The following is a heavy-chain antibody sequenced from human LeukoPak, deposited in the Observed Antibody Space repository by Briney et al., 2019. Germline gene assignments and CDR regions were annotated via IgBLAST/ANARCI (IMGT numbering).Heavy chain of an antibody. CDR1: GGSIASSSYS. D-gene: IGHD4-17*01. J-gene: IGHJ5*02. V-gene: IGHV4-39*07. Sequence: SETLSLTCTVSGGSIASSSYSWGWIRQPPGKGLEWIGTIYYSGSSFYNPSLKSRVTISVDTSKKQFSLKLSSVTAADTAVYYCATTDYDYNWFDPWGQGTLVTVSS. CDR3: ATTDYDYNWFDP. CDR2: IYYSGSS.